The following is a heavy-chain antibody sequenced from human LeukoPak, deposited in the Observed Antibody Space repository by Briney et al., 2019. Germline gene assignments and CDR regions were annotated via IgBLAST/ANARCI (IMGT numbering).Heavy chain of an antibody. D-gene: IGHD2-15*01. J-gene: IGHJ5*02. CDR2: ISGSGGST. Sequence: GGSLRLSCAASGFTFSSYAMSWVRQAPGKGLEWVSAISGSGGSTYYADSVKGRFTISRDNAKNSLYLQMNSLRAEDTAVYYCARAPLGYCSGGSCDNWFDPWGQGTLVTVSS. CDR1: GFTFSSYA. V-gene: IGHV3-23*01. CDR3: ARAPLGYCSGGSCDNWFDP.